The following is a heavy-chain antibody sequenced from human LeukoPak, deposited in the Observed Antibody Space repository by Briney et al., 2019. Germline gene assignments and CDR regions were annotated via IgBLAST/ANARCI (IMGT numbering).Heavy chain of an antibody. Sequence: PGGSLRLSCAASGFTFSSYQMNWVRQAPGKGREWVSYISSSGSSNYYADSVKGRFTISRDNAKNSLFLQMNSLRAEDTAVYYCASSIIPAVVRDYWGQGTLVTVSS. J-gene: IGHJ4*02. D-gene: IGHD2-2*01. CDR3: ASSIIPAVVRDY. V-gene: IGHV3-48*03. CDR2: ISSSGSSN. CDR1: GFTFSSYQ.